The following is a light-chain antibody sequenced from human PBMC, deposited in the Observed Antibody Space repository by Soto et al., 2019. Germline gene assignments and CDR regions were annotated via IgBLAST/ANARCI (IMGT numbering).Light chain of an antibody. Sequence: QSVLTQPPSVSAAPGQTVTISCTGSTTNIGAGYDVHWYQQLPGTAPKLLIYENVNRPSGVPDRFSGSKSGTSASLAISGLQAEDEADYYCQSYDNSVGVFGGGTKVTVL. CDR2: ENV. V-gene: IGLV1-40*01. CDR1: TTNIGAGYD. J-gene: IGLJ3*02. CDR3: QSYDNSVGV.